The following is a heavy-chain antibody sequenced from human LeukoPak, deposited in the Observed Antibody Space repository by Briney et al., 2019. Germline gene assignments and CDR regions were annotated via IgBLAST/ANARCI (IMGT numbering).Heavy chain of an antibody. Sequence: GGPLRLSCAASGFSVSSNYMNWVRQAPGKGLEWVSVLYSGGSTYYADSVKGRFTISRDNSKNTLYLQMNSLRAEDTAVYYCARAPGHIVGATTHPPDYWGQGTLVTVSS. D-gene: IGHD1-26*01. CDR2: LYSGGST. CDR1: GFSVSSNY. J-gene: IGHJ4*02. CDR3: ARAPGHIVGATTHPPDY. V-gene: IGHV3-53*01.